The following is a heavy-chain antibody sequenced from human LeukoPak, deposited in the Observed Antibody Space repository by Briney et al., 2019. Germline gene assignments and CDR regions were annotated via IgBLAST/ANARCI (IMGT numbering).Heavy chain of an antibody. CDR3: ARLGSTVVWDYYYGMDV. J-gene: IGHJ6*02. Sequence: PSETLPLTCTVSGGSISSYYWSWIRQPPGKGLEWIGYIYYSGSTNYNPSLKSRVTISVDTSKNQFSLKLSSVTAADTAVYYCARLGSTVVWDYYYGMDVWGQGTTVTVSS. CDR1: GGSISSYY. D-gene: IGHD4-23*01. CDR2: IYYSGST. V-gene: IGHV4-59*08.